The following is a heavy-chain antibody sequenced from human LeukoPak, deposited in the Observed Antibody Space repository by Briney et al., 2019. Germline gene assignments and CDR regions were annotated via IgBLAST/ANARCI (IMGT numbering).Heavy chain of an antibody. CDR2: ISSSGSTI. CDR3: SGGEYDFWSGYSPYYYGMDV. V-gene: IGHV3-11*04. D-gene: IGHD3-3*01. Sequence: PGGSLRLSCAASGFTFSDYYMSWIRQAPGKGLEWVSYISSSGSTIYYADSVKGRLTISRDNAKNSLFLQMNSLRAEDTAVYYCSGGEYDFWSGYSPYYYGMDVWGQGTTVTVSS. CDR1: GFTFSDYY. J-gene: IGHJ6*02.